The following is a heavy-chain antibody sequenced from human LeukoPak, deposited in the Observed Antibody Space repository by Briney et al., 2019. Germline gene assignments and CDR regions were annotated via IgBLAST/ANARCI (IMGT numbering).Heavy chain of an antibody. CDR3: ASIREQLVLSFDGYYYMDV. D-gene: IGHD6-6*01. CDR1: GNTFNSYG. V-gene: IGHV1-18*01. Sequence: ASVKVSCKASGNTFNSYGISRVRQAPGQGLEWVKWISACNGNTNYAQKLQGRVTMTTDTSTSTAYMELSSLRSEDTAVYYCASIREQLVLSFDGYYYMDVWGKGTTVTVSS. CDR2: ISACNGNT. J-gene: IGHJ6*03.